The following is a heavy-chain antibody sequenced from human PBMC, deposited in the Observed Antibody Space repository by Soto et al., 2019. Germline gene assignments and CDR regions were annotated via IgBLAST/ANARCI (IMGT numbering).Heavy chain of an antibody. CDR2: IFSNDAK. D-gene: IGHD1-26*01. V-gene: IGHV2-26*01. J-gene: IGHJ3*02. CDR1: GFSLSNARMG. CDR3: ARIEPGGSNFDAFYI. Sequence: QVTLKESGPVLVKPTEPLTLTCTASGFSLSNARMGVSWIRQPPGKALEWLAHIFSNDAKSYSPFLKNSLTIANDTSKSQLVLNMTNMDHVDTAAYYCARIEPGGSNFDAFYIWGQGTMVTVSS.